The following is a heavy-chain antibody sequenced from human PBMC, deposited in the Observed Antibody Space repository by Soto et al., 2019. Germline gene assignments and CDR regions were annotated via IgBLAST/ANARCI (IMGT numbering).Heavy chain of an antibody. J-gene: IGHJ4*02. Sequence: SETLSLTCAAYGGSFSGYYWSWIRQPPGKGLEWIGEINHSGSTNYNPSLKSRVTISVDTSKNQFSLKLSSVTAADTAVYYCARVRGPRYCSGGSCYRLANYFDYWGQGTLVTVSS. V-gene: IGHV4-34*01. CDR1: GGSFSGYY. CDR3: ARVRGPRYCSGGSCYRLANYFDY. CDR2: INHSGST. D-gene: IGHD2-15*01.